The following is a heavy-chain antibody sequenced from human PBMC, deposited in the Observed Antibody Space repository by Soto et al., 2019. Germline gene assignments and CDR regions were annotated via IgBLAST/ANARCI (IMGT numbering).Heavy chain of an antibody. D-gene: IGHD2-15*01. V-gene: IGHV3-33*01. J-gene: IGHJ4*02. Sequence: VQLVESGGGVVQPGRSLRLSCAASGFTFSSYGMHWVRQAPGKGLEWVVVIWYDGSNKYYADSVKGRFTISRDNSKNTLYLQMNSLRAEDTAVYYCARDGGGSCYYWGQGTLVTVSS. CDR3: ARDGGGSCYY. CDR1: GFTFSSYG. CDR2: IWYDGSNK.